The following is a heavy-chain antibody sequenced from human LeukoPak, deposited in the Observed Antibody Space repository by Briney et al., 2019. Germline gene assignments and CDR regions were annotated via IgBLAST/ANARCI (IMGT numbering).Heavy chain of an antibody. V-gene: IGHV3-11*04. CDR2: ISSSGSTI. Sequence: PGGSLTLSCAASGFTFSDYYMSWIRQAPGKGLEWVSYISSSGSTIYYADSVKGRFTISRDNAKNSLYLQMNSLRAEDTAVYYCAGYVVVAATDYSWFDPWGQGTLVTVSS. CDR3: AGYVVVAATDYSWFDP. J-gene: IGHJ5*02. CDR1: GFTFSDYY. D-gene: IGHD2-15*01.